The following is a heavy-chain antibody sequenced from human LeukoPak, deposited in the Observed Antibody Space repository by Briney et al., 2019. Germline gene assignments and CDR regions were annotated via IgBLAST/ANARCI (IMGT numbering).Heavy chain of an antibody. CDR1: GGSISSGSYY. CDR3: ARGLMTTVVTPGVIDY. V-gene: IGHV4-61*02. J-gene: IGHJ4*02. Sequence: PSETLSLTCAVSGGSISSGSYYWSWLRQPAGKGLEWIGRIYTSGSTNYNSSLKSRVTISVDTSKNQFSLKLSSVTAADTAVYYCARGLMTTVVTPGVIDYWGQGTLVTVSS. CDR2: IYTSGST. D-gene: IGHD4-23*01.